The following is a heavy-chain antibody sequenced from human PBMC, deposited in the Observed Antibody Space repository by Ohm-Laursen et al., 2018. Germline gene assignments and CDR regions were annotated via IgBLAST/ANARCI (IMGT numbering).Heavy chain of an antibody. D-gene: IGHD1-26*01. Sequence: SLRLSCTASGFTFDDYAMHWVRQAPGKGLEWVSGISWNSGSIGYADSVKSRFTISRDNAKNSLYLQMNSLRAEDTAVYYCARGGSYSHYWGQGTLVTVSS. CDR1: GFTFDDYA. V-gene: IGHV3-9*01. CDR3: ARGGSYSHY. J-gene: IGHJ4*02. CDR2: ISWNSGSI.